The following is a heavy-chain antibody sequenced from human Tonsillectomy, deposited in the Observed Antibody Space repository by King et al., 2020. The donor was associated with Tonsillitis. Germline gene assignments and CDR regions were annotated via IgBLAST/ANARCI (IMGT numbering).Heavy chain of an antibody. D-gene: IGHD7-27*01. J-gene: IGHJ4*02. V-gene: IGHV6-1*01. Sequence: VQLQQSGPGLVKPSQTLSLTCAISGDSVSSNSAAWNWIRQSPSRGLEWLVRTLYRSRRYNAYAVSGKSRITITPDTSKNQFSLQLNSVTPEDTAVYYCARDELGIGIPLDYWGQGTLVTVSS. CDR2: TLYRSRRYN. CDR1: GDSVSSNSAA. CDR3: ARDELGIGIPLDY.